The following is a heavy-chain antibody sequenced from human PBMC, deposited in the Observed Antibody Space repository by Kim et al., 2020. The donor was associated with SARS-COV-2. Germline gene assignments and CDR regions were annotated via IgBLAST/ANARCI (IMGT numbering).Heavy chain of an antibody. V-gene: IGHV3-23*01. J-gene: IGHJ4*02. Sequence: GGSLRLSCAASGFSFNNFAMSWVRQAPGKGLEWVSTIDKIGGTTYYAASVEGRVTISRDNFRNTLWLQMNSLRADDTAVYYCAMIPWDTTLAGNIYWGQGTLVTVSS. CDR2: IDKIGGTT. CDR3: AMIPWDTTLAGNIY. CDR1: GFSFNNFA. D-gene: IGHD1-1*01.